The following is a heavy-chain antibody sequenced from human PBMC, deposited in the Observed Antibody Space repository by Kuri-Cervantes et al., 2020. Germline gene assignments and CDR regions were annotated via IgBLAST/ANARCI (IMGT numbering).Heavy chain of an antibody. CDR3: AREGTTVTTHDAFDI. J-gene: IGHJ3*02. V-gene: IGHV1-46*01. D-gene: IGHD4-17*01. Sequence: ASVKVSCKASGYTFTSYYMHWVRQAPGQGLEWMGIINPSGGSTSYAQKFQGRVTMTRDTSTSTAYMELRSLRSDDTAVYYCAREGTTVTTHDAFDIWGQGTMVTVSS. CDR1: GYTFTSYY. CDR2: INPSGGST.